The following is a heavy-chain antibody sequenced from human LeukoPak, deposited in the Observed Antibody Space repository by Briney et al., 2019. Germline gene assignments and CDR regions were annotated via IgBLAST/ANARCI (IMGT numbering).Heavy chain of an antibody. J-gene: IGHJ4*02. Sequence: GGSLRLSCAASGFTFSSYGMHWVRQAPGRGLEWVGRIKSKTDGGTTDYAAPVKGRFTISRGDSKNTPYLQMNSLKTEDTAVYYCTTDIAWSSSGYFYCDYWGQGTLVTVSS. V-gene: IGHV3-15*01. CDR3: TTDIAWSSSGYFYCDY. D-gene: IGHD3-22*01. CDR1: GFTFSSYG. CDR2: IKSKTDGGTT.